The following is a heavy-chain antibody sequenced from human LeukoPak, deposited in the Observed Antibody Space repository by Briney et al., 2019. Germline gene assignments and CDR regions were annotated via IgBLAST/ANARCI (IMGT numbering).Heavy chain of an antibody. CDR2: MNPNSGNT. D-gene: IGHD3-22*01. Sequence: ASVKVSCTASGYTFTSYDINWVRQATGQGLEWMGWMNPNSGNTGYAQKFQGRVTMTRNTSISTAYMELSSLRSEDTAVYYCARGLIVPHRPLGRKPDAFDIWGQGTMVTVSS. CDR3: ARGLIVPHRPLGRKPDAFDI. CDR1: GYTFTSYD. V-gene: IGHV1-8*01. J-gene: IGHJ3*02.